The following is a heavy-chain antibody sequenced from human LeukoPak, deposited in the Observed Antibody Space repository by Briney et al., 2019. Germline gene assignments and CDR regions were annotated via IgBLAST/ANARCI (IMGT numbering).Heavy chain of an antibody. J-gene: IGHJ4*02. Sequence: SETLSLTCTVSGGSISSYYWSWIRQPPGKGLEWIGYIYYSGSTNYNPSLKSRVTISVDTSKNQFSLKLSSVTAADTAVYYCAREARRCGGDCPAFDYWGQGTLVTVSS. CDR2: IYYSGST. D-gene: IGHD2-21*01. CDR3: AREARRCGGDCPAFDY. CDR1: GGSISSYY. V-gene: IGHV4-59*12.